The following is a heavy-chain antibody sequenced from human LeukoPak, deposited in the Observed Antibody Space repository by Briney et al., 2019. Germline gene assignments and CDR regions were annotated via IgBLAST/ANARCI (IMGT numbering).Heavy chain of an antibody. V-gene: IGHV4-59*01. CDR1: GASITGYY. Sequence: SETLSLTCTVAGASITGYYSSWIRQTPGKGLQFIGYIYNSVNDYNPSLKSRVIISSDPSKNQFSLRLRSMTAADPAVYYCAFLQGVWGQGTLVTVSS. D-gene: IGHD2/OR15-2a*01. CDR3: AFLQGV. CDR2: IYNSVN. J-gene: IGHJ4*02.